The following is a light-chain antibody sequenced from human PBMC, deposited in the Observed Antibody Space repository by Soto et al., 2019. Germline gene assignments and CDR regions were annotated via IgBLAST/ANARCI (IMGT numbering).Light chain of an antibody. CDR2: KES. J-gene: IGKJ4*01. CDR1: QSISNW. CDR3: QHYNNYSPT. V-gene: IGKV1-5*03. Sequence: DIQMTQSPCTLSASVGDRVTITCRANQSISNWLAWYQQKPGKAPNILIYKESCLESGVPSRFSGSGSGTEFTLAISSLQPDDSSTYYCQHYNNYSPTFGGGTKVEI.